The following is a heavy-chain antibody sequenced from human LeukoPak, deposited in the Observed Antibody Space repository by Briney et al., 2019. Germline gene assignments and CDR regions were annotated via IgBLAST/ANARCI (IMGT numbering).Heavy chain of an antibody. CDR1: GGSFSGYY. Sequence: PSETLSLTCAVYGGSFSGYYWSWIRQPPGKGLEWIGEINHSGSTNYNPSLKSRVTISVDTSKNQFSLKLSSVTAADTAVYYCARRGGYCSSTSCYRGDHWRFDPWGQGTLVTVSS. D-gene: IGHD2-2*02. CDR2: INHSGST. CDR3: ARRGGYCSSTSCYRGDHWRFDP. J-gene: IGHJ5*02. V-gene: IGHV4-34*01.